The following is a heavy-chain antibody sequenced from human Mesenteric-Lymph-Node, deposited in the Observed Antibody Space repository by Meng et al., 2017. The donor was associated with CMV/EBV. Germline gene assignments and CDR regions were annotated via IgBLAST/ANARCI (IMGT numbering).Heavy chain of an antibody. J-gene: IGHJ4*02. CDR2: ISGSGGST. CDR3: AKGYSSGWPRYYFDY. Sequence: GESLKISCAASGFTFSNYAMSWVRQAPGKGLEWVSAISGSGGSTYYADSVKGRFTISRDNSKNTLYLQMNSLRAEDTAVYYCAKGYSSGWPRYYFDYWGQGTLVTVSS. CDR1: GFTFSNYA. V-gene: IGHV3-23*01. D-gene: IGHD6-19*01.